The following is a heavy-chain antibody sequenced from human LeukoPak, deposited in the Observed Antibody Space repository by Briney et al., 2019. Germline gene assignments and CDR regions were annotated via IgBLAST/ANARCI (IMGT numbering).Heavy chain of an antibody. CDR1: GGSFSGYY. Sequence: SETLSLTCAVYGGSFSGYYWSWIRQPPGKGLEWIGEINHSGSTNYNPSLKSRVTISVDTSKNQFSLKLSPVTAADTAVYYCARLKNGRNYWGQGTLVTVSS. CDR2: INHSGST. J-gene: IGHJ4*02. V-gene: IGHV4-34*01. CDR3: ARLKNGRNY. D-gene: IGHD2-8*01.